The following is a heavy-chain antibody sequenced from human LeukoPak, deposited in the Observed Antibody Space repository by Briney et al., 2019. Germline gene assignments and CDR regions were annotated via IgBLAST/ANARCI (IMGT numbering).Heavy chain of an antibody. CDR2: IWYDGSYK. J-gene: IGHJ6*02. D-gene: IGHD6-13*01. CDR3: ARGQPPSYYDMDV. CDR1: GFAFSNYG. Sequence: GGSLRLSCSASGFAFSNYGVHWVRQAPGKGLEWVAVIWYDGSYKYYADSVKGRFTISRDNSKNTLYLQMNSLRAEDTALYYCARGQPPSYYDMDVWGQGTTVTVSS. V-gene: IGHV3-33*01.